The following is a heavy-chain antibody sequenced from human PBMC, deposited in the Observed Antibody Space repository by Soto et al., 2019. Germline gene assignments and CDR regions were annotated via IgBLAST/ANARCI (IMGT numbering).Heavy chain of an antibody. CDR2: IDHSGST. V-gene: IGHV4-4*02. D-gene: IGHD3-9*01. CDR3: ARGIFYAFDI. Sequence: QVQLQESCPGLVKPSGTLSLTCAVSGVSLSNPNWWAWVRQAPGKGLEWIGEIDHSGSTNYNPSLNSRVTITLDRSKNQFYLKLSSVAAADTDLYYCARGIFYAFDIWGQGTMVTVSS. J-gene: IGHJ3*02. CDR1: GVSLSNPNW.